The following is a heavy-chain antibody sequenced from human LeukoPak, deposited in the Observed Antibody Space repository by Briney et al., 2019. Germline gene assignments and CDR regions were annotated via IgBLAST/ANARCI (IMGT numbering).Heavy chain of an antibody. J-gene: IGHJ4*02. CDR2: IYPGDSET. V-gene: IGHV5-51*01. CDR3: ARHRRVSNAYYFDY. CDR1: GYSFISYW. Sequence: ESLKISCKGSGYSFISYWIGWVRQMPGKGLEWMGIIYPGDSETIYSPSFQGQVTISADKSISTAYLQWSSLKASDTAMYYCARHRRVSNAYYFDYWGQGSLVTVSS. D-gene: IGHD2-8*01.